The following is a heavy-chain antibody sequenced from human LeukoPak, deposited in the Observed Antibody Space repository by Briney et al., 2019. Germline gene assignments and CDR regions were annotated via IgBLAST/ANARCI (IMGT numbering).Heavy chain of an antibody. CDR2: INPNSGGT. D-gene: IGHD3-22*01. CDR1: GYTFTDYY. Sequence: ASVKVSCKASGYTFTDYYMHWLRQAPGQGLEWMGRINPNSGGTNYAQKFQGRVTMTRDTSISTAYMDLSRLRSDDTAVYYCARDLSGYYDSSAYYHASDYWGQGTLVTVSS. J-gene: IGHJ4*02. CDR3: ARDLSGYYDSSAYYHASDY. V-gene: IGHV1-2*06.